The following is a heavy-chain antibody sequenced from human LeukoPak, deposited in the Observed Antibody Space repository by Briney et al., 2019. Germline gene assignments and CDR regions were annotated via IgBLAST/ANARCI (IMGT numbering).Heavy chain of an antibody. Sequence: ASVKVSCKASGYLFTDYYIHWVRQAPGQGLEWLGWIKPNSGGTRYAQKFQDRVTMTSETSITTAYMELSRLRSDDTAVYYCARARITMIEGGNFDYWGQGTLVTVSS. D-gene: IGHD3-22*01. CDR2: IKPNSGGT. V-gene: IGHV1-2*02. CDR3: ARARITMIEGGNFDY. J-gene: IGHJ4*02. CDR1: GYLFTDYY.